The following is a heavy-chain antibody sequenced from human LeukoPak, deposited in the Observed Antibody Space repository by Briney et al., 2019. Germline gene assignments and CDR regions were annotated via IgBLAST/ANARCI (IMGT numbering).Heavy chain of an antibody. J-gene: IGHJ4*02. D-gene: IGHD3-9*01. CDR2: ISSSSSYI. Sequence: AGGSLRLSCAASGFTFSSYAMHWVRQAPGKGLEWVSSISSSSSYIYYADSVKGRFTISRDNAKNSLYLQMNSLRAEDTAVYYCARDQYDILTGYYWRPFDYWGQGTLVTVSS. CDR1: GFTFSSYA. CDR3: ARDQYDILTGYYWRPFDY. V-gene: IGHV3-21*01.